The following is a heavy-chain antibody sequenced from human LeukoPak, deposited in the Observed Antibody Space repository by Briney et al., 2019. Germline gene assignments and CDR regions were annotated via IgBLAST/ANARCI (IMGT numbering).Heavy chain of an antibody. J-gene: IGHJ6*02. Sequence: SETLSLTCTVSGDSMSSYYFSWIRQSPGKGLEWIGYIHDGGVFNYNPSLESRVTISAGTSTNQFSLSLRSVTAADTAVYYGARRSFYCSSISCYEDVWGQGTSVTVSS. D-gene: IGHD2-2*01. V-gene: IGHV4-59*01. CDR3: ARRSFYCSSISCYEDV. CDR2: IHDGGVF. CDR1: GDSMSSYY.